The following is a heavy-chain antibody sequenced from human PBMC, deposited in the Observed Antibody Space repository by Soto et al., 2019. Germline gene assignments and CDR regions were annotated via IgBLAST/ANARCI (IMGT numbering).Heavy chain of an antibody. Sequence: GGSLRLSCAASGFTFSSYTMNWVRQAPGKGLEWVSSISSSSSYIYYADSVKGRFTISRDNAKNSLYLQMNGLRAEDTAVYYCARILIIGTTTEKVDSWGQGTLVTVSS. J-gene: IGHJ4*02. CDR1: GFTFSSYT. D-gene: IGHD1-20*01. CDR2: ISSSSSYI. CDR3: ARILIIGTTTEKVDS. V-gene: IGHV3-21*01.